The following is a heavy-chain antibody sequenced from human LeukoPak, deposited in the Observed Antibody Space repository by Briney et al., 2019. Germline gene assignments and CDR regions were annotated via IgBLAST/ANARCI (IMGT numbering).Heavy chain of an antibody. CDR3: ARLGRDGLNFQLGY. Sequence: SETLSLTCTVSGGSISGYYWTWIRQPPGKGLQYIGYIHDSGSTTYNPSLMSRVTISVDTSKNQFSLKMNSVTAADTAVYYCARLGRDGLNFQLGYWGQGTLVTVAS. D-gene: IGHD5-24*01. J-gene: IGHJ4*02. V-gene: IGHV4-59*08. CDR2: IHDSGST. CDR1: GGSISGYY.